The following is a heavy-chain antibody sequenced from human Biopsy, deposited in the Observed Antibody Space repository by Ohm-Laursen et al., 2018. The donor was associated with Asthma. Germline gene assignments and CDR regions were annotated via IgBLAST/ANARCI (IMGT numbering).Heavy chain of an antibody. CDR3: ARKAGSCISKTCYSLDF. D-gene: IGHD2-2*01. Sequence: SSVKVSCKSLGGTFKTYVIGWVRQAPGQGLEWMGGINSVFGTATYPQKFQDRVTITADDSTSTVYMELSSLRSEDTAVYYCARKAGSCISKTCYSLDFWGQGTLVTVSS. CDR2: INSVFGTA. J-gene: IGHJ4*02. V-gene: IGHV1-69*01. CDR1: GGTFKTYV.